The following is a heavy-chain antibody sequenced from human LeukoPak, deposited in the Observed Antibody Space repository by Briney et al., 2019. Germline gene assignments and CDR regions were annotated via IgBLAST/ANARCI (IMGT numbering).Heavy chain of an antibody. CDR1: GFTFSSYW. CDR3: ARDRDYDILTGFCY. V-gene: IGHV3-74*01. J-gene: IGHJ4*02. D-gene: IGHD3-9*01. CDR2: INSDGSST. Sequence: PGGSLRLPCAASGFTFSSYWMHWVRQAPGKGLVWVSRINSDGSSTSYADSVKGRFTISRDNAKNTLYLQMNSLRAEDTAVYYCARDRDYDILTGFCYWGQGTLVTVSS.